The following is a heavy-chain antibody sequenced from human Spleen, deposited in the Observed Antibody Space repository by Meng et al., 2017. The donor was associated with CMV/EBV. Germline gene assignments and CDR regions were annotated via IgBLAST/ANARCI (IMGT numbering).Heavy chain of an antibody. Sequence: GSLRLSCTVSGGSISSYYWSWIRQPPGKGLEWIGYIYYSGSTNYNPSLKSRVTIPVDTSKNQFSLKLSSVTAADTAVYYCARSPYYGSGSYYNGWGQGTLVTVSS. CDR3: ARSPYYGSGSYYNG. CDR1: GGSISSYY. V-gene: IGHV4-59*01. CDR2: IYYSGST. D-gene: IGHD3-10*01. J-gene: IGHJ4*02.